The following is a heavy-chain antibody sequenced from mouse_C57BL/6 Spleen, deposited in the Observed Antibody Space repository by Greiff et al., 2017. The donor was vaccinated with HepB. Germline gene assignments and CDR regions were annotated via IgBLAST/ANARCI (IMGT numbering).Heavy chain of an antibody. V-gene: IGHV3-1*01. J-gene: IGHJ1*03. CDR1: GYSITSGYD. Sequence: VQLKESGPGMVKPSQSLSLTCTVTGYSITSGYDWHWIRHFPGNKLEWMGYISYSGSTNYNPSLKSRISITHDTSKNHFFLKLNSVTTEDTATYYCARWGYYGSSYDWYFDVWGTGTTVTVSS. CDR3: ARWGYYGSSYDWYFDV. D-gene: IGHD1-1*01. CDR2: ISYSGST.